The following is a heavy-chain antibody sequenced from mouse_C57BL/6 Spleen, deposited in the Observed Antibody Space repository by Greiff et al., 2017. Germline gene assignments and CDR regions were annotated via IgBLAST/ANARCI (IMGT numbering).Heavy chain of an antibody. V-gene: IGHV1-72*01. CDR1: GYTFTTYP. J-gene: IGHJ4*01. CDR2: IDPNSGGT. D-gene: IGHD1-1*01. CDR3: AKDSYYYGSSYAMDY. Sequence: VQLQQSGAELVKPGASVKMSCKASGYTFTTYPIEWMKQNHGKSLEWIGRIDPNSGGTKYNEKFKSKATLTVDKPSSTAYMQLSSLTSEDSAVYYCAKDSYYYGSSYAMDYWGQGTSVTVSS.